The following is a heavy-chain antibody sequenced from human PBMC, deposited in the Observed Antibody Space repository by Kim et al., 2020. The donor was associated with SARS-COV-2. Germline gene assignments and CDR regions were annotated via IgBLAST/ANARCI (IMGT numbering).Heavy chain of an antibody. J-gene: IGHJ6*03. V-gene: IGHV3-53*01. CDR2: LYTGGSS. Sequence: GGSLRLSCAASGFSDSVTYMSWVRQAPGRGLEWVSVLYTGGSSYYADSVKGRFIISRDDSENTLYLRMNSLSAEDTAVYFCASVVAEIRDYYYMDVGQRDHGHRLL. D-gene: IGHD2-15*01. CDR3: ASVVAEIRDYYYMDV. CDR1: GFSDSVTY.